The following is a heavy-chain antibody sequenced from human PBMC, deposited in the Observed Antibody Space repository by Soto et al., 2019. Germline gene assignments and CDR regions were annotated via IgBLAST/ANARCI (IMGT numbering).Heavy chain of an antibody. Sequence: GGSLRLSCAASGFTFSSYGMHWVRQAPGKGLEWVAVISYDGSNKYYADSVKGRFTISRDNSKNTLYLQMNSLRAEDTAVYYCAKDRVAAAGTCWFDTWGQGTLVTVSS. V-gene: IGHV3-30*18. J-gene: IGHJ5*02. CDR2: ISYDGSNK. CDR3: AKDRVAAAGTCWFDT. D-gene: IGHD6-13*01. CDR1: GFTFSSYG.